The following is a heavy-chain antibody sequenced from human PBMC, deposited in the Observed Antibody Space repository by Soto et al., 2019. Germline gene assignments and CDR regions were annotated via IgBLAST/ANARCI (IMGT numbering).Heavy chain of an antibody. CDR3: ASDPTGYCIATTCYAFFQR. D-gene: IGHD2-2*01. V-gene: IGHV1-69*08. CDR1: GGTFSSHT. Sequence: PSVKVSCKASGGTFSSHTISWVRQAPGQGLEWMGRVIPILDTANYAQKFQGRVTITADKSSGTAYMELSSLRSEDTAVYYCASDPTGYCIATTCYAFFQRWGQGTLVTVSS. J-gene: IGHJ1*01. CDR2: VIPILDTA.